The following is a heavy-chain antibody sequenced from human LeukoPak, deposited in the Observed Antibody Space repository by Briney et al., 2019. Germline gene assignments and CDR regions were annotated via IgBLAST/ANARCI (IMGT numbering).Heavy chain of an antibody. CDR1: GFTFSSYA. CDR3: SRANNDFWSGENDY. J-gene: IGHJ4*02. V-gene: IGHV3-23*01. Sequence: GGSLRLSCAASGFTFSSYAMSWVRQAPGKGLEWVSAISGSGGSTYYADSVKGRFTISRDNSKSTLYLQMNSLKTEDTAVYYCSRANNDFWSGENDYWGQGTLVIVSS. D-gene: IGHD3-3*01. CDR2: ISGSGGST.